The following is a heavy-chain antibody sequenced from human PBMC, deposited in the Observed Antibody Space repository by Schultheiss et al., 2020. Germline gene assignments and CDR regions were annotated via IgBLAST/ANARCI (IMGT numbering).Heavy chain of an antibody. V-gene: IGHV4-59*01. Sequence: SETLSLTCTVSGGSISSYYWNWIRQPPGKGLEWIGYSYHTGSTYYNPSLRGRVTISVDTSKNQFSLRLSAVTAADTAIYYCAREPSDFWSGYHNYWFDPWGQGTLVTVSS. J-gene: IGHJ5*02. CDR3: AREPSDFWSGYHNYWFDP. D-gene: IGHD3-3*01. CDR1: GGSISSYY. CDR2: SYHTGST.